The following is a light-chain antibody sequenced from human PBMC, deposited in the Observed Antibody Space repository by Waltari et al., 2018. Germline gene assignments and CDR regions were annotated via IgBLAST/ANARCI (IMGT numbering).Light chain of an antibody. J-gene: IGLJ3*02. CDR2: EVS. Sequence: QSALTQPPSASGSPGQSVTIPCTGTSSDVGGYNYVSWYQQYPGNAPELIIYEVSRRPSGVPDRFSGSKSGNTASLTVSGLQAEDEADYYCSSYAGITNWVFGGGTKLTVL. CDR3: SSYAGITNWV. V-gene: IGLV2-8*01. CDR1: SSDVGGYNY.